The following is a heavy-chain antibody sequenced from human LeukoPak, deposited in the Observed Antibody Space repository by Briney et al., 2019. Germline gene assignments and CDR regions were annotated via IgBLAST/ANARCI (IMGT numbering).Heavy chain of an antibody. J-gene: IGHJ5*02. Sequence: SETLSPTCAVYGGSFSGYFWSWIRQPPGKGLEWIGEISHSGYTNYNPSLKSRVTISVDTSKSQVSLKLTSVTAVDTAAYYCARGPLNGDYPFESWFDPWGQGTLVTVSS. V-gene: IGHV4-34*01. D-gene: IGHD4-17*01. CDR1: GGSFSGYF. CDR3: ARGPLNGDYPFESWFDP. CDR2: ISHSGYT.